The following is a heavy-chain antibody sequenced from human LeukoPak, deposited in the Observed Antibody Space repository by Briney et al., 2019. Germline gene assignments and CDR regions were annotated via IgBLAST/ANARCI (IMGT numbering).Heavy chain of an antibody. Sequence: SQTLSLTCAVSGGSISSGGYSWSWIRQPPGKGLEWIGYIYHSGSTYYNPSLKSRVTISVDRSKNQFPLKLSSVAAADTAVYYWARESTMLRGGIDWGQGTLVTVSS. J-gene: IGHJ4*02. CDR3: ARESTMLRGGID. V-gene: IGHV4-30-2*01. D-gene: IGHD3-10*01. CDR2: IYHSGST. CDR1: GGSISSGGYS.